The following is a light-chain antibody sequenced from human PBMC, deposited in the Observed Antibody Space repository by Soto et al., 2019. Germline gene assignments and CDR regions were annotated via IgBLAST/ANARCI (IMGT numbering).Light chain of an antibody. V-gene: IGKV3-15*01. CDR2: VAS. J-gene: IGKJ4*01. Sequence: EIVMTQSPATLSVSPGERATLSCRASQSVSNNLAWYQQKPGQTPKLLIYVASTRATGIPARFSGSGSGADFPLTLSRLKCEGWAVHYCQQYNVWPLTFGGGTKVEFK. CDR1: QSVSNN. CDR3: QQYNVWPLT.